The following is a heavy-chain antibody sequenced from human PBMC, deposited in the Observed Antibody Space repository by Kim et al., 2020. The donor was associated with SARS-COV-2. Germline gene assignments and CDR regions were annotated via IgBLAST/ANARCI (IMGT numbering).Heavy chain of an antibody. Sequence: SETLSLTCTVSGGSIRSYHWSWIRQPPGKGLEWIASIYNTGSTDYNPSLKSRVTMSMDTSNNQFSLRLSSVTAADTAVYYCARDGGTESYFWGFDYWGQGTLVTVSS. CDR2: IYNTGST. J-gene: IGHJ4*02. D-gene: IGHD3-16*01. CDR3: ARDGGTESYFWGFDY. V-gene: IGHV4-59*13. CDR1: GGSIRSYH.